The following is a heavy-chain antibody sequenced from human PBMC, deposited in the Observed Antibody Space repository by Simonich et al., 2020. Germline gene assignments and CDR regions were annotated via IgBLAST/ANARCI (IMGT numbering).Heavy chain of an antibody. J-gene: IGHJ6*02. Sequence: QVQLVQSGAEVKKPGASVKVSCKASGYTFTSYYMHWVRHAPGQGLEWMGIIHPSGGSTSYGQKVKGRVTMTRDTSTSTVYMGLSSLRSEDTAVYYCASADSGSYWGYYYYYYGMDVWGQGTTVTVSS. D-gene: IGHD1-26*01. CDR2: IHPSGGST. CDR3: ASADSGSYWGYYYYYYGMDV. CDR1: GYTFTSYY. V-gene: IGHV1-46*01.